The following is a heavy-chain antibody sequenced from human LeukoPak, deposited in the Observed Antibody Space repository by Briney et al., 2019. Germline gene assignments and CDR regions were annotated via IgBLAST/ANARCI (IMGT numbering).Heavy chain of an antibody. CDR1: GGTFSSYA. D-gene: IGHD2-2*01. J-gene: IGHJ6*03. Sequence: GASVKVSCKASGGTFSSYAISWVRQAPGQGLEWMGGIIHSFDTANDAQKFQGSVTITTDKSTNTPYMELSSLRYEDTAVYYCARVVPAVAYYYYYYMDVWGKGTTVTVSS. CDR2: IIHSFDTA. V-gene: IGHV1-69*05. CDR3: ARVVPAVAYYYYYYMDV.